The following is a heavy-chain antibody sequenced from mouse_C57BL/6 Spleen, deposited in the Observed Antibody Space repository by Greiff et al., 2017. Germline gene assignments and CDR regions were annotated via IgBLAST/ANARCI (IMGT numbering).Heavy chain of an antibody. Sequence: QVQLKQPGAELVKPGASVKMSCKASGYTFTSYWITWVKQRPGQGLEWIGDIYPGSGSTNYNEKFKSKATLTVDTSSSTAYMQLSSLTSEDSAVYYCARPDYGSSYPDYWGQGTTLTVSS. D-gene: IGHD1-1*01. CDR2: IYPGSGST. CDR1: GYTFTSYW. V-gene: IGHV1-55*01. J-gene: IGHJ2*01. CDR3: ARPDYGSSYPDY.